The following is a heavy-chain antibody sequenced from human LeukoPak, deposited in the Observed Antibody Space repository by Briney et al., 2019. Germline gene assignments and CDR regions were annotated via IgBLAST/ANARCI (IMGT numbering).Heavy chain of an antibody. CDR1: GYSISSGYY. V-gene: IGHV4-38-2*01. CDR2: IYHSGST. CDR3: ARHSPNWGINY. J-gene: IGHJ4*02. Sequence: SETLSLTCAFSGYSISSGYYWGWIRQPPGKGLEWIGSIYHSGSTYYNPSLKSRVTISVDTSKNQFSLKLSSVTAADTAVYYCARHSPNWGINYWGQGTLVTVSS. D-gene: IGHD7-27*01.